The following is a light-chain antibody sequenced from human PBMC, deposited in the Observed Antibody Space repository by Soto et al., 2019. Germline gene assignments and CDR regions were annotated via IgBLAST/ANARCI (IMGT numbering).Light chain of an antibody. CDR1: RNVGSK. V-gene: IGKV3-20*01. J-gene: IGKJ1*01. Sequence: EIGLTQSRATLAVSPVERATLSCRASRNVGSKLAWYMQKPGQAPRLLIFGGSSRATGIPGRFSGSGSGTDFTLTISRLEPEDSAVYYCQQYDRSPWTFGQGTKVDIK. CDR3: QQYDRSPWT. CDR2: GGS.